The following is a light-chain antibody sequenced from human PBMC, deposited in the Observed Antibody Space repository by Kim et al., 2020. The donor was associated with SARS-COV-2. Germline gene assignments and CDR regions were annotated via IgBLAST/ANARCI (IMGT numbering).Light chain of an antibody. Sequence: IQMTQSPSTLSASVGDRVTLTCRASQSISGRLAWYQQRPGKAPKLLIYRASSLESGVPSRFSGSGSGTEFTLTISSLQPDDFATYYCQQYNSYPWTFGQGTKVDIK. CDR1: QSISGR. CDR3: QQYNSYPWT. J-gene: IGKJ1*01. CDR2: RAS. V-gene: IGKV1-5*03.